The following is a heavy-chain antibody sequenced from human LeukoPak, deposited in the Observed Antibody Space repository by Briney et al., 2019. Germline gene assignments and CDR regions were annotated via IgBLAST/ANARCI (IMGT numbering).Heavy chain of an antibody. CDR1: GGTFSSYA. J-gene: IGHJ5*02. V-gene: IGHV1-69*13. D-gene: IGHD6-6*01. CDR3: ARASPAEQLVTA. CDR2: IIPIFGTA. Sequence: VASVKVSCKASGGTFSSYAISRVRQAPGQGLEWMGGIIPIFGTANYAQKFQGRVTITADESTSTAYMELSSLRSEDTAVYYCARASPAEQLVTAWGQGTLVTVSS.